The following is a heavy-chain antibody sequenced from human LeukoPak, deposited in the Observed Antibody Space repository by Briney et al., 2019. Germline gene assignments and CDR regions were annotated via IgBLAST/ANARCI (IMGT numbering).Heavy chain of an antibody. V-gene: IGHV4-34*01. D-gene: IGHD6-13*01. J-gene: IGHJ4*02. CDR1: GGSFSGYY. CDR3: AGIAAAGTDY. CDR2: INHSGST. Sequence: PSETLSLTCAVYGGSFSGYYWSWIRQPPGKGLEWIGEINHSGSTNYNPSLKSRVTISVDTSKNQFSLKLSSVIAADTAVYYCAGIAAAGTDYWGQGTLVTVSS.